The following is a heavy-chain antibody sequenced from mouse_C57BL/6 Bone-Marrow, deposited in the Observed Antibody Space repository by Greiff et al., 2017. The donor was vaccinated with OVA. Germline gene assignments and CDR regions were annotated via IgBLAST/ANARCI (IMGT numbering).Heavy chain of an antibody. CDR1: GFTFSDYG. V-gene: IGHV5-17*01. Sequence: EVKLEESGGGLVKPGGSLKLSCAASGFTFSDYGMHWVRQAPEKGLEWVAYISSGSSTIYYADTVKGRFTISRDNAKNTLFLQMTSLRSEDTAMYYCARVGILYAMGYWGQGTSLTVSS. CDR2: ISSGSSTI. J-gene: IGHJ4*01. D-gene: IGHD1-1*01. CDR3: ARVGILYAMGY.